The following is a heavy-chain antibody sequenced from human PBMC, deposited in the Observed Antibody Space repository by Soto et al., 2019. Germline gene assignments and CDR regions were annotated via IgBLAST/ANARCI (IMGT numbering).Heavy chain of an antibody. V-gene: IGHV3-30-3*01. J-gene: IGHJ6*02. CDR2: ISYDGSNK. CDR1: GFTFSSYA. Sequence: GGSLRLSCAASGFTFSSYAMHWVRQAPGKGLEWGAVISYDGSNKYYADSVKGRFTISRDNSKNTLYLQMNSLRAEDTAVYYCARDANSNYETDYYYYYYGMDVWGQGTTVTVSS. CDR3: ARDANSNYETDYYYYYYGMDV. D-gene: IGHD4-4*01.